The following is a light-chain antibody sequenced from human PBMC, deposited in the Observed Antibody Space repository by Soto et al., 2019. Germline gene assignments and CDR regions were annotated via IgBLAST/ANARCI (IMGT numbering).Light chain of an antibody. CDR1: NSDVGGYDR. V-gene: IGLV2-14*01. CDR3: ISSIPSTTTHWV. Sequence: QSALTQPASVSGSPGQSITISCTGTNSDVGGYDRVSWYQHHPGKAPKLLIFEVYNRPSGISDRFSGSKSGDTASLTISGLQAEDEADYYCISSIPSTTTHWVFGGGTKLTVL. J-gene: IGLJ3*02. CDR2: EVY.